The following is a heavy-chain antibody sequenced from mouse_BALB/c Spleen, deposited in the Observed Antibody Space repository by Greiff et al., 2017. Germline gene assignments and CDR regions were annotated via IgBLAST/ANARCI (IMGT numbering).Heavy chain of an antibody. CDR3: ARRGYRSYWYFDV. CDR2: IDPENGNT. Sequence: VQLQQSGAELVRPGALVKLSCKASGFNIKDYYMHWVKQRPEQGLEWIGWIDPENGNTIYDPKFQGKASITADTSSNTAYLQLSSLTSEDTAVYDCARRGYRSYWYFDVWGAGTTGTVAA. CDR1: GFNIKDYY. V-gene: IGHV14-1*02. J-gene: IGHJ1*01. D-gene: IGHD2-14*01.